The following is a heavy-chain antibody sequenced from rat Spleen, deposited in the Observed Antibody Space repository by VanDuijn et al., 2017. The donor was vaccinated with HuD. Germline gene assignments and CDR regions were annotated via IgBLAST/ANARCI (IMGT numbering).Heavy chain of an antibody. V-gene: IGHV5-31*01. J-gene: IGHJ2*01. D-gene: IGHD1-9*01. Sequence: EVKLVESGGGLVQPGRSLKLSCAASGFNFNDYWMGWVRQAPGKGLEWVATITNSGGDTYYLDSVKGRFTISTDNAKSTLSLQMDSLRSEDTATYYCARRHYGYTDYFDYWGQGVMVTVSS. CDR1: GFNFNDYW. CDR2: ITNSGGDT. CDR3: ARRHYGYTDYFDY.